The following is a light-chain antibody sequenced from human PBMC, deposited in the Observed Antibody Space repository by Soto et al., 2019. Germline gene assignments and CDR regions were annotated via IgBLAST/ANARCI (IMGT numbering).Light chain of an antibody. CDR3: QQSYSSLRT. Sequence: DIQMTQSPSSLSASVGDRVSITCRASQRISTSLNWYQQKLGKAPKLLIYATSSLQSGVPSRFSGSGSGTDFTLAISNLQPEDFGVYYCQQSYSSLRTFGPAPKVDIK. CDR2: ATS. V-gene: IGKV1-39*01. CDR1: QRISTS. J-gene: IGKJ1*01.